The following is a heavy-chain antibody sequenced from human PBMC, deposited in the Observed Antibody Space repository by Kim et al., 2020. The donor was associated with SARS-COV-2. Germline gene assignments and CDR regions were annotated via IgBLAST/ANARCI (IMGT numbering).Heavy chain of an antibody. J-gene: IGHJ4*02. D-gene: IGHD3-10*01. V-gene: IGHV4-30-2*01. CDR3: ARDKMVRGVIMLFDY. Sequence: SETLSLTCAVSGGSISSGGYSWSWIRQPPGKGLEWIGYIYHSGSTYYNPSLKSRVTISVDRSKNQFSLKLSSVTAADTAVYYCARDKMVRGVIMLFDYWGQGTLVTVSS. CDR1: GGSISSGGYS. CDR2: IYHSGST.